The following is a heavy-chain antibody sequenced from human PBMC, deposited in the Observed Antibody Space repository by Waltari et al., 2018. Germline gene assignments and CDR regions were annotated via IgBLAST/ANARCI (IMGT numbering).Heavy chain of an antibody. CDR1: GFTFSSYA. CDR2: IYSGGST. CDR3: AKPLMGGYSYGLNDAFDI. J-gene: IGHJ3*02. D-gene: IGHD5-18*01. V-gene: IGHV3-23*03. Sequence: EVQLLESGGGLVQPGGSLRLSCAASGFTFSSYAMSWVRQAPGKGLEWVSVIYSGGSTYYADSVKGRFTISRDNSKNTLYLQMNSLRAEDTAVYYCAKPLMGGYSYGLNDAFDIWGQGTMVTVSS.